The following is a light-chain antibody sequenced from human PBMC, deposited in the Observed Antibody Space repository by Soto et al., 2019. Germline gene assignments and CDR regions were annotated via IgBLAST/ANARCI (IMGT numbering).Light chain of an antibody. CDR3: QSYDSTLSGPV. J-gene: IGLJ1*01. CDR1: NSNIGAGYD. Sequence: QSVLTQPPSVSGAPGQRVTISCTGSNSNIGAGYDVHWYQQLPGTAPKLLIYGNSNRPSGVPDRFSGSKSVTAASLAITGLQAEDEADYYCQSYDSTLSGPVLGHGTKVTVL. V-gene: IGLV1-40*01. CDR2: GNS.